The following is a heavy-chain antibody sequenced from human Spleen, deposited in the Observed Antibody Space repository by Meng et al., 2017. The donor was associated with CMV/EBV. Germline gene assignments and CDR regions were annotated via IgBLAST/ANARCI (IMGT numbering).Heavy chain of an antibody. CDR2: INHSGSV. D-gene: IGHD2-2*01. CDR1: VGSFSDYY. J-gene: IGHJ2*01. V-gene: IGHV4-34*01. Sequence: SQTLSLTRAVYVGSFSDYYWNWIRQPPGEGLEWIGEINHSGSVNYKASLKSRVTISLDTSKNQFSLKLTSVTAADTAVYYCARGPVYCSGTSCSTGYFDLWGRGTLVTVSS. CDR3: ARGPVYCSGTSCSTGYFDL.